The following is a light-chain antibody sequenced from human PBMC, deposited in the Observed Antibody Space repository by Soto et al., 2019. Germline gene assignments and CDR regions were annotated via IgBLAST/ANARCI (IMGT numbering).Light chain of an antibody. Sequence: EMHISQSPSSLSTSVGDRVTITCRASQSISTWLAWYQQKPGKAPKLLIYDASSLESGVPSRFSGSGSGTEFTLTIRSLQPDDFATYYCQQYNSHRKFGQGTKV. V-gene: IGKV1-5*01. CDR3: QQYNSHRK. CDR2: DAS. J-gene: IGKJ1*01. CDR1: QSISTW.